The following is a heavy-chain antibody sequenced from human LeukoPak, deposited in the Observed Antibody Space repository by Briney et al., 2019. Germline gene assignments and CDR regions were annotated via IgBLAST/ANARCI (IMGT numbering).Heavy chain of an antibody. CDR2: ICYSGST. D-gene: IGHD5-18*01. Sequence: PSETLSLTCTVSGGSINFYYWSWFRQPPGKGLEWIGYICYSGSTNYNPSLKSRVTISVDTSKNQFSLKVRSVTAEDRAVYYCARVESGYSYGPIDYWGQGTLVTVSS. J-gene: IGHJ4*02. CDR1: GGSINFYY. V-gene: IGHV4-59*01. CDR3: ARVESGYSYGPIDY.